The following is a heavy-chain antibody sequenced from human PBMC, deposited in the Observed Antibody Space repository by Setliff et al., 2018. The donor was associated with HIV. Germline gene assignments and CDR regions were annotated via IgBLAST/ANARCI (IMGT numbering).Heavy chain of an antibody. CDR2: ISGSGGST. CDR1: RFTFSSYA. CDR3: AKDLLAPFGEPYPPTANWFDP. D-gene: IGHD3-10*01. J-gene: IGHJ5*02. Sequence: GGSLRLSCAASRFTFSSYAMSWVRQAPGKGLEWVSDISGSGGSTYYADSVKGRFTISRDNSKNTLYLQMNSLRVEDTAVYYCAKDLLAPFGEPYPPTANWFDPWGQGTLVTVSS. V-gene: IGHV3-23*01.